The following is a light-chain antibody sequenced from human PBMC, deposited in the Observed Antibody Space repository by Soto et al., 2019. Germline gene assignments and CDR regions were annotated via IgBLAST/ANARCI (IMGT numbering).Light chain of an antibody. CDR1: SSNIGAGYD. J-gene: IGLJ2*01. CDR2: GNS. V-gene: IGLV1-40*01. Sequence: QSVLTQPPSVAGAPGQRVTISCTGSSSNIGAGYDVHWYQQLPGTAPKLLIYGNSNRPSGVPDRFSGSKSGTSASLAITGLQAEDEADYYCQSYDRILRGVVFGGGTKLTVL. CDR3: QSYDRILRGVV.